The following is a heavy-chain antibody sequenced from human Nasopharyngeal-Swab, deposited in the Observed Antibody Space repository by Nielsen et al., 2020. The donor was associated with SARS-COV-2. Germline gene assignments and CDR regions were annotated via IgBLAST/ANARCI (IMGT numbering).Heavy chain of an antibody. D-gene: IGHD3-10*01. J-gene: IGHJ6*02. V-gene: IGHV4-59*13. Sequence: SETLSLTCTVSGGSISSYYWSWIRQPPGKGLEWIGYIYYSGSTNYSPSLKSRVTISVDTSKNQFSLKLSSVTAADTAVYYCARVAPLSTMVRGVHSGMDVWGQGTTVTVSS. CDR1: GGSISSYY. CDR2: IYYSGST. CDR3: ARVAPLSTMVRGVHSGMDV.